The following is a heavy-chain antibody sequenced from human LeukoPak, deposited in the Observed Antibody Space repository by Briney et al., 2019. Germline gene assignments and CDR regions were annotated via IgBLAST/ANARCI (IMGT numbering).Heavy chain of an antibody. J-gene: IGHJ5*02. V-gene: IGHV1-2*02. D-gene: IGHD3-3*01. Sequence: ASEKVSCKASGYTFTGYYMHWVRQAPGQGLEWMGWINPNSGGTNYAQKFQGRVTMTRDRSISTAYMELSRLRSDDTAVYYCARVSNYDFWSGYGLSWFDPWGQGTLVTVSS. CDR3: ARVSNYDFWSGYGLSWFDP. CDR1: GYTFTGYY. CDR2: INPNSGGT.